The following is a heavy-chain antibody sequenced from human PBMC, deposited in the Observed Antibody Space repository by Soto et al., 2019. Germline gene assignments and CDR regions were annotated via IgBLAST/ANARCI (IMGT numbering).Heavy chain of an antibody. CDR3: AREGYCSSTSCYSFDY. CDR1: GFTFSSYA. CDR2: ISSNGGST. D-gene: IGHD2-2*01. V-gene: IGHV3-64*01. J-gene: IGHJ4*02. Sequence: EVQLVESGGGLVQPGGSLRLSCAASGFTFSSYAMHWVRQAPGKGLEYVSAISSNGGSTYYAHSVKGRFTISRDNSKNPLYLQMGSLRAEDMAVYYCAREGYCSSTSCYSFDYWGQGTLVTVSS.